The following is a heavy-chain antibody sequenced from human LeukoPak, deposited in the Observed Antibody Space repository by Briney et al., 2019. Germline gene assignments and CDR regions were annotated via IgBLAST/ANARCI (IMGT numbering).Heavy chain of an antibody. CDR2: ISSSSSYI. D-gene: IGHD6-13*01. J-gene: IGHJ5*02. CDR3: ARDSSSWYFLTNWFDP. CDR1: GFTFSSYS. Sequence: GGSLRLSCAASGFTFSSYSMNWVRQAPGKGLEWVTPISSSSSYIYYADSVKGRFTISRDNAKNSLYLQMNSLRAEDTAVYYCARDSSSWYFLTNWFDPWGQGTLVTVSS. V-gene: IGHV3-21*01.